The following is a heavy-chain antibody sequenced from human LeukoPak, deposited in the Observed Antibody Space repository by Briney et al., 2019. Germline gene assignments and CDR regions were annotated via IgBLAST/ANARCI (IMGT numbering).Heavy chain of an antibody. V-gene: IGHV5-51*01. CDR1: GYRFTSYW. CDR2: IYPGDSDT. Sequence: GESLKISCKGSGYRFTSYWIGWVRQMPGKGLEWMGIIYPGDSDTRYSPSFKGQVTISADKSISTAYLQWSSLKASDTAMYYCARQYDSSGMDAFDIWGQGTMVTVSS. J-gene: IGHJ3*02. CDR3: ARQYDSSGMDAFDI. D-gene: IGHD3-22*01.